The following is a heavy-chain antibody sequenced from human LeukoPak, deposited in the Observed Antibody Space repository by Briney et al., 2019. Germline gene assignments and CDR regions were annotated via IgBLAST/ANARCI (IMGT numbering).Heavy chain of an antibody. CDR2: IYTSGST. J-gene: IGHJ1*01. CDR3: ARGVSYYDSSGYYNEYFQH. CDR1: GVSISNYY. V-gene: IGHV4-4*08. D-gene: IGHD3-22*01. Sequence: SETLSLTCTVSGVSISNYYWSWIRQPPGKGLEWIGRIYTSGSTNYNPSLKSRVTISVDTSKNQFSLKLSSVTAADTAVYYCARGVSYYDSSGYYNEYFQHWGQGTLVTASS.